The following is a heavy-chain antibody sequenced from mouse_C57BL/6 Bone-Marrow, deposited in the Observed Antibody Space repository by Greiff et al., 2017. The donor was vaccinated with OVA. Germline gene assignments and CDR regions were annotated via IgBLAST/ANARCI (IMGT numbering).Heavy chain of an antibody. Sequence: EVQLQQSGAELVRPGASVKLSCTASGFNIKDDYMHWVKQRPEQGLEWIGWIDPENGDTEYASKFQGQATITADTSSNTSYLQLSSLTSAHTSFYYCTTDCSSSRWWYFDVWGTGTTVTVSS. J-gene: IGHJ1*03. D-gene: IGHD1-1*01. CDR2: IDPENGDT. V-gene: IGHV14-4*01. CDR3: TTDCSSSRWWYFDV. CDR1: GFNIKDDY.